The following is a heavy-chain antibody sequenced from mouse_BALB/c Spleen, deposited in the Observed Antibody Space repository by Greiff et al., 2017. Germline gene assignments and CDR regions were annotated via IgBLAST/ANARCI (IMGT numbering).Heavy chain of an antibody. V-gene: IGHV1-87*01. D-gene: IGHD1-1*01. CDR3: AREGGCYGSSVDY. Sequence: QVQLQQSGAELARPGASVKLSCKASGYTFTSYWMQWVKQRPGQGLEWIGAIYPGDGDTRYTQKFKGKATLTADKSSSTAYMQLSSLASEDSAVYYCAREGGCYGSSVDYGGQGTTLTGSS. CDR2: IYPGDGDT. CDR1: GYTFTSYW. J-gene: IGHJ2*01.